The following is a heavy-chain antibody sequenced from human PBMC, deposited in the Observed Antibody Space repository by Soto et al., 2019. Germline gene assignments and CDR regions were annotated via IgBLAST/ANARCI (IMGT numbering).Heavy chain of an antibody. V-gene: IGHV3-30-3*01. J-gene: IGHJ6*02. CDR1: GFTFSTFA. CDR3: VRDSRRGYGMDV. CDR2: ISNDGSRE. Sequence: PGGSLRLSCAASGFTFSTFAMHWVRQAPGKGLEWVAVISNDGSRESYADSVKGRFTISRDNAKNSLYLEMNSLRDEDTAVYSCVRDSRRGYGMDVWGPWTTVTVSS. D-gene: IGHD3-10*01.